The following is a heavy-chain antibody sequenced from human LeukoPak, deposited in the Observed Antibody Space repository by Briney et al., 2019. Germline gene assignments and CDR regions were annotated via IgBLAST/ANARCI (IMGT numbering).Heavy chain of an antibody. Sequence: GASVTVSCKASGYTFTGYYMHWVRQAPGQGLEWMGWINPNSGGKKYAQKFQGRVTITRDSAMSRAYMEVSRLRSDDTAVYYCARDQRAYCGGDCYSSWFDPWGQGTLVTVSS. CDR3: ARDQRAYCGGDCYSSWFDP. CDR2: INPNSGGK. V-gene: IGHV1-2*02. J-gene: IGHJ5*02. D-gene: IGHD2-21*02. CDR1: GYTFTGYY.